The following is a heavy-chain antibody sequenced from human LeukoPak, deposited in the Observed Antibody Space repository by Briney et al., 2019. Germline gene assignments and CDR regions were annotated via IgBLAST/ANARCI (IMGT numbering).Heavy chain of an antibody. J-gene: IGHJ6*02. CDR2: INKDGSAT. V-gene: IGHV3-43*02. CDR1: GSTFDAYA. D-gene: IGHD1-26*01. Sequence: GGSLRLSCEASGSTFDAYAMLWVRQAPGKGLEWVSLINKDGSATYYADSVKGRFTISRDNSKNSLYLQMNSLRSEDTALYYCATWAFYHSLDVWGQGTTVTVSS. CDR3: ATWAFYHSLDV.